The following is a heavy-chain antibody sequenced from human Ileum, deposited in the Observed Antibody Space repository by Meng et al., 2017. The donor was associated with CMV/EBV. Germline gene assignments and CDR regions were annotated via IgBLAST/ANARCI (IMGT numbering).Heavy chain of an antibody. Sequence: QLQREESGQGLVNPSEPLSLTCTVSGDSLSSNSHYWGWIRLPPGKGLEFIASMYYSGSTYYNPSLKSRTTISLDTSKNQFSLNLTSVTAADTAVYYCVRVVIAAGTDWFDPWGQGTLVTVSS. D-gene: IGHD6-13*01. CDR3: VRVVIAAGTDWFDP. CDR1: GDSLSSNSHY. V-gene: IGHV4-39*02. CDR2: MYYSGST. J-gene: IGHJ5*02.